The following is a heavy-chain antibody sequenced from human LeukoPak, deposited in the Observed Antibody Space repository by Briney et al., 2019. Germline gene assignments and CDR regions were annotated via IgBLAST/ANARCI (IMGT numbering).Heavy chain of an antibody. CDR3: ARHKMVRGIGYYYYMDV. J-gene: IGHJ6*03. D-gene: IGHD3-10*01. CDR2: IFISGGT. V-gene: IGHV4-61*02. CDR1: GDSITSGSYY. Sequence: PSQTLSLTCTVSGDSITSGSYYWSWIRQPAGKGLEWIGRIFISGGTNYNPSLRSRVTMSLDTSKNQFSLKLSSVTAADTAVYYCARHKMVRGIGYYYYMDVWGKGTTVTISS.